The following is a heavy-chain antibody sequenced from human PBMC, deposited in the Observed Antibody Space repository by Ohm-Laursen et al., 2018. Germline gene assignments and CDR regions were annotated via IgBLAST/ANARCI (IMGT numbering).Heavy chain of an antibody. CDR1: SGSISSTIYY. V-gene: IGHV4-39*01. D-gene: IGHD6-13*01. CDR2: IYYSGST. J-gene: IGHJ4*02. CDR3: AIVAAAATFDY. Sequence: GTLSLTCAVSSGSISSTIYYWGWIRQPPGKGLEWIGSIYYSGSTFYNPSLESRVTISVDTSKNEFSLKLSSVTAADTALYYCAIVAAAATFDYWGQGTLVTVSS.